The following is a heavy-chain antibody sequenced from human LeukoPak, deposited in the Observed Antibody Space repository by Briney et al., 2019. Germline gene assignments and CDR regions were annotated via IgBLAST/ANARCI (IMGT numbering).Heavy chain of an antibody. Sequence: SQTLSLTCTVSGGSISSGDYYWSWIRQPPGKGLERIGYIYYSGSTYYNPSLKSRVTISVDTSKNQFSLKLSSVTAADTAVYYCARGRKWLRHFDYWGQGTLVTVSS. CDR1: GGSISSGDYY. D-gene: IGHD5-12*01. J-gene: IGHJ4*02. V-gene: IGHV4-30-4*01. CDR2: IYYSGST. CDR3: ARGRKWLRHFDY.